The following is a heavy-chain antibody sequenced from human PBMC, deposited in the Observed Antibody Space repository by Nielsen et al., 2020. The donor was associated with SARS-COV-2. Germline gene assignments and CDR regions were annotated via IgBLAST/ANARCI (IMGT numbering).Heavy chain of an antibody. J-gene: IGHJ4*02. D-gene: IGHD7-27*01. CDR2: VDRGGIT. Sequence: GSLRLSCAVYGGSFSDYYWTWIRQPPGKGLEWIGEVDRGGITTYNPSLKNRVTLSVDTSKNQFSLELRSVTAADTAVYYCARDCSCGLGSSPSYYFDYWGQGTLVTVSS. CDR3: ARDCSCGLGSSPSYYFDY. V-gene: IGHV4-34*10. CDR1: GGSFSDYY.